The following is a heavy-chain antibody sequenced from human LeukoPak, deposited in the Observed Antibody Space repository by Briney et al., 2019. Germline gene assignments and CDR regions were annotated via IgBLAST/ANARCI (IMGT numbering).Heavy chain of an antibody. Sequence: SVKVSCKAPGGTFSSYAISWVRQAPGQGLEWMGGIIPIFGTANYAQKLQGRVTMTTDTSTSTAYMELRSLRSDDTAVYYCARDSTPLDYWGQGTLVTVSS. CDR1: GGTFSSYA. J-gene: IGHJ4*02. CDR2: IIPIFGTA. V-gene: IGHV1-69*05. CDR3: ARDSTPLDY.